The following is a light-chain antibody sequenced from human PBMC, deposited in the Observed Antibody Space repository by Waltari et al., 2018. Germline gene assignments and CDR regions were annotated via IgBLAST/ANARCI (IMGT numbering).Light chain of an antibody. J-gene: IGKJ4*01. CDR1: QDILYNSNNKNY. Sequence: DIVMTQSPGSLVVSLGERATINCKSGQDILYNSNNKNYLAWYQHKPGQSQKLLFYWASTRAAVVPDRFSGSWSGTDFTLTISRVQAEDVAIYYCQQYYKTPSFGGGTKLEIK. CDR2: WAS. V-gene: IGKV4-1*01. CDR3: QQYYKTPS.